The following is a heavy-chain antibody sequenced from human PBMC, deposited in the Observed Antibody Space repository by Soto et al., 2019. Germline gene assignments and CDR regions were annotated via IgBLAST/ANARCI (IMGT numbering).Heavy chain of an antibody. Sequence: SEALSLTCTVSGGSISSYYWSWSRQPPGKGLEWIGYIYYSGSTNYNPSLKSRVTISVDTSKNQFSLKLSSVTAADTAVYYCASSPHLLRSTAYYFDYWGQGTLVTVSS. V-gene: IGHV4-59*08. D-gene: IGHD4-17*01. CDR1: GGSISSYY. J-gene: IGHJ4*02. CDR3: ASSPHLLRSTAYYFDY. CDR2: IYYSGST.